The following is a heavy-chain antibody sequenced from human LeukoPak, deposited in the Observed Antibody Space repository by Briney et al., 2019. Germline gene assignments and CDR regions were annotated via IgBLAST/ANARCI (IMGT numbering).Heavy chain of an antibody. CDR1: GFTFSSYA. D-gene: IGHD5-12*01. CDR3: ASLSIVAPAGLDY. J-gene: IGHJ4*02. CDR2: ISYDGSNK. Sequence: GGSLRLSCAASGFTFSSYAMHWVRQAPGKGLEWVAVISYDGSNKYYADSVKGRFTISRDNSKNTLYLQMNSLRAEDTAVYYCASLSIVAPAGLDYWGQGTLSPSPQ. V-gene: IGHV3-30-3*01.